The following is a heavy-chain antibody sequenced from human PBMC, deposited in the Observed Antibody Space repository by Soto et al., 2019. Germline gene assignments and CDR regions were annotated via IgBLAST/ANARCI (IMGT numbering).Heavy chain of an antibody. V-gene: IGHV4-39*01. Sequence: PSETLSLTCTVSGGSISSSSYYWVWIRQPPGKGLEWIGSIYYSGSTYYNPSLKSRVTISVDTSKNQFSLKLSSVTAADTAVYYCARLRMSWFDPWGQGTLVTVSS. D-gene: IGHD3-16*01. J-gene: IGHJ5*02. CDR2: IYYSGST. CDR1: GGSISSSSYY. CDR3: ARLRMSWFDP.